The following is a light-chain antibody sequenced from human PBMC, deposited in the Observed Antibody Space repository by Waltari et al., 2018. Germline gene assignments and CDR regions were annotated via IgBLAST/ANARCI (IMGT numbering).Light chain of an antibody. CDR2: DVS. J-gene: IGLJ3*02. CDR3: CSYAGNYVWV. V-gene: IGLV2-23*02. Sequence: QSALTQPAAVSGSPGQSVTISCTGASSDIGRYDIVSWYQQHPGNAPKLVISDVSKRHSGVSDRFAGSTSGDSASLTISGIQFEDEADYYCCSYAGNYVWVFGGGTRLTVL. CDR1: SSDIGRYDI.